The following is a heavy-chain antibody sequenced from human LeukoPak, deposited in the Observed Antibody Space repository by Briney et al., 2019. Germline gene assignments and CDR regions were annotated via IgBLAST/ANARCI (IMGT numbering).Heavy chain of an antibody. Sequence: GGSLRLSCAASGFIFSSHAMHWARQAPGKGLEWVALISYDGSNKYYADSVKGRFTISRDNSKNTLYLQMNSLRAEDTAVYYCAREGSSGWRRGDYFDYWSQGTLVTVSS. V-gene: IGHV3-30*04. CDR1: GFIFSSHA. CDR2: ISYDGSNK. CDR3: AREGSSGWRRGDYFDY. J-gene: IGHJ4*02. D-gene: IGHD6-19*01.